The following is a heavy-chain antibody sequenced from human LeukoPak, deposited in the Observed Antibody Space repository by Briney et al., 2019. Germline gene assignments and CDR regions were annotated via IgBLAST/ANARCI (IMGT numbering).Heavy chain of an antibody. V-gene: IGHV1-69*04. CDR2: IIPTLGIA. Sequence: ASVKVSCKASGGTFSSYAISWVRQAPGQGLEWMGRIIPTLGIANYAQKFQGRVTITADKSTSTAYMELSSLRSEDTAVYYCAGVYRAAGAFDYWGQGTLVTVSS. J-gene: IGHJ4*02. CDR1: GGTFSSYA. CDR3: AGVYRAAGAFDY. D-gene: IGHD2-15*01.